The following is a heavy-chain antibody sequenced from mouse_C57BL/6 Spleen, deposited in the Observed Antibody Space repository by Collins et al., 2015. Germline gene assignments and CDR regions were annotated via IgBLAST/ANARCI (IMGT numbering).Heavy chain of an antibody. CDR2: IDPSDSET. CDR3: ARRRRNDYDERDYAMDY. V-gene: IGHV1-52*01. J-gene: IGHJ4*01. D-gene: IGHD2-4*01. CDR1: GYTFTSYW. Sequence: QVQLQQPGAELVRPGSSVKLSCKASGYTFTSYWMHWVKQRPIQGLEWIGNIDPSDSETHYNQKFKDKATLTVDKSSSTAYMQLSSLTSEDSAVYYCARRRRNDYDERDYAMDYWGQGTSVTVSS.